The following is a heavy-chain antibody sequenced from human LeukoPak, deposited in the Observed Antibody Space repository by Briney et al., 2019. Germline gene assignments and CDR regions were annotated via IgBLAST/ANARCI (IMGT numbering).Heavy chain of an antibody. CDR1: GFTFSSYS. Sequence: GGSLRLSCAASGFTFSSYSMNWVRQAPGKGLEWVSSISSSSSYIYYADSVKGRFTISRDNSKNTLYLQMNSLRAEDTAVYYCAKDHAKYCSSTSCWGPFDYWGQGTLVTVSS. CDR2: ISSSSSYI. CDR3: AKDHAKYCSSTSCWGPFDY. J-gene: IGHJ4*02. V-gene: IGHV3-21*01. D-gene: IGHD2-2*01.